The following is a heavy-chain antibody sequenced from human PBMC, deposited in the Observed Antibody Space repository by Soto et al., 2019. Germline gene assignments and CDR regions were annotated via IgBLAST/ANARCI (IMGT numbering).Heavy chain of an antibody. CDR2: IYYSGST. J-gene: IGHJ4*02. V-gene: IGHV4-31*03. CDR3: ATCSGELSLSAQTFDY. D-gene: IGHD3-16*02. Sequence: LSLTCTVSGGSISSGGYYWSWIRQHPGKGLEWIGYIYYSGSTYYNPSLKSRVTISVDTSKNQFSLKLSSVTAADTAVYYCATCSGELSLSAQTFDYWGQGTLVTVSS. CDR1: GGSISSGGYY.